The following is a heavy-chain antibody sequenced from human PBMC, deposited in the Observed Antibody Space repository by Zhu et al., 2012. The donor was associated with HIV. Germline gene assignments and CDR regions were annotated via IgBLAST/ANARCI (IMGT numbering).Heavy chain of an antibody. CDR1: GDSIANSDFY. CDR3: ARSLFTAYRRSDAFDI. V-gene: IGHV4-39*01. Sequence: QVQLQESGPGLLQPSETLSLICNVSGDSIANSDFYWGWVRQPPGKGLEWIGSSYYNGVTYYNPSLKSRVTIPLDTSKNQFSLNLNSVTAADTAIYYCARSLFTAYRRSDAFDIWGPGTMVTVSS. CDR2: SYYNGVT. D-gene: IGHD3-16*01. J-gene: IGHJ3*02.